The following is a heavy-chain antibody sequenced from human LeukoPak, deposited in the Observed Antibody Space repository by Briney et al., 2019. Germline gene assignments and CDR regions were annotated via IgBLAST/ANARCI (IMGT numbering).Heavy chain of an antibody. CDR3: ARAIYGDYAFDY. J-gene: IGHJ4*02. D-gene: IGHD4-17*01. V-gene: IGHV1-69*13. CDR1: GGTFSSYA. CDR2: IIPIFGTA. Sequence: ASVTVSCEASGGTFSSYAISWVRQAPGQGLEWMGGIIPIFGTANYAQKFQGRVTITADESTSTAYMELSSLRSEDTAVYYCARAIYGDYAFDYWGQGTLVTVSS.